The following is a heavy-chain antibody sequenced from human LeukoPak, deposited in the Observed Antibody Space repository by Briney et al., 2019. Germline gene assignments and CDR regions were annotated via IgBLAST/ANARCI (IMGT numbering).Heavy chain of an antibody. D-gene: IGHD6-13*01. Sequence: PSETLSLTCAVDGGSFSAYYWSWIRQPPGKGLEWIGEINHSGSTNYNPSLKSRVTISVDTSKNQFSLKLSSVTAADTAVYYCAGGAAAGGDYWGQGTLVTVPS. CDR3: AGGAAAGGDY. CDR2: INHSGST. J-gene: IGHJ4*02. CDR1: GGSFSAYY. V-gene: IGHV4-34*01.